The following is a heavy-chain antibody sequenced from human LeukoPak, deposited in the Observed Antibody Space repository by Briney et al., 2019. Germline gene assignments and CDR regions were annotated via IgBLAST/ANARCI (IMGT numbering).Heavy chain of an antibody. V-gene: IGHV4-38-2*02. Sequence: SETLSLTCTVSGYSISSGYYWGWIRQPPGKRLEWIGSIYHSGSTYYNPSLKSRVTISVDTSKNQFSLKLSSVTAADTAVYYCARGYSSSWYLNWFDPWGQGTLVTVSS. CDR3: ARGYSSSWYLNWFDP. CDR2: IYHSGST. CDR1: GYSISSGYY. D-gene: IGHD6-13*01. J-gene: IGHJ5*02.